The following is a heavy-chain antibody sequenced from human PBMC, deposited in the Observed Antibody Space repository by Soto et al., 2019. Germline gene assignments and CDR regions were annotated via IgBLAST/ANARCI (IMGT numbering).Heavy chain of an antibody. V-gene: IGHV4-30-4*01. CDR2: IYYSGST. CDR1: GGSISSGDYY. Sequence: TLSLTCTVSGGSISSGDYYWSWIRQPPGKGLEWIGYIYYSGSTYYNPSLKSRVTISVDTSKNQFSLKLSSVTAADTAVYYCARGLELRAREYYFDYWGQGTLVTVSS. D-gene: IGHD1-7*01. J-gene: IGHJ4*02. CDR3: ARGLELRAREYYFDY.